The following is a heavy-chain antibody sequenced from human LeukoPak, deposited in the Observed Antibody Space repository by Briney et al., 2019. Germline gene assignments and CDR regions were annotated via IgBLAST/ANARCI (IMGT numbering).Heavy chain of an antibody. CDR3: ARGGSYAAFEI. CDR2: ISSSSYT. Sequence: GGSLRLSCAASGFTFSDYYMSWIRQALGKGLEWVSYISSSSYTNYADSVKGRFTISRENAKNSLYLQMKSLRAEDTAVYYCARGGSYAAFEIWGQGTMVTVSS. V-gene: IGHV3-11*06. D-gene: IGHD1-26*01. J-gene: IGHJ3*02. CDR1: GFTFSDYY.